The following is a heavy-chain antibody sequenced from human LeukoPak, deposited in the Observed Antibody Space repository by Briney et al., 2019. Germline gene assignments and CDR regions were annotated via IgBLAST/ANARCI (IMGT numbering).Heavy chain of an antibody. D-gene: IGHD3-3*01. J-gene: IGHJ4*02. CDR3: ARDERLLSFLK. CDR1: GFTFSNYG. V-gene: IGHV3-23*01. Sequence: PGGSLRLSCAASGFTFSNYGLSWVRQAPGKGLEWASGITGSGGSTYYADSVKGWFTISRDNSKNTLYLQMNSLRAEDTAIYYCARDERLLSFLKWGQGTLVTVSS. CDR2: ITGSGGST.